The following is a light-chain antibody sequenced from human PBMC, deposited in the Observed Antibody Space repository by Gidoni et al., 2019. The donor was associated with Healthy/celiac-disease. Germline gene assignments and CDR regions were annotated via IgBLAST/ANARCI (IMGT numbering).Light chain of an antibody. Sequence: EIVSTPSLGTLSLSPGERATFSCRASQCVSSSYLAWYQQKPGQAPRLLIFGAASRATGIPGRFSGSGARTDFTLTISILEPEDFAVYYCQQYGSSSWTFXXXTKVEIK. CDR2: GAA. CDR3: QQYGSSSWT. CDR1: QCVSSSY. J-gene: IGKJ1*01. V-gene: IGKV3-20*01.